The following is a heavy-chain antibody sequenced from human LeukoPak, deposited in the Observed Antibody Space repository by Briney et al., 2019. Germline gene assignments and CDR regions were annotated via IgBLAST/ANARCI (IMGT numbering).Heavy chain of an antibody. CDR1: GYTFTTYS. CDR3: ATATQPRGYFLH. D-gene: IGHD2-2*01. Sequence: ASVKVSCKASGYTFTTYSIAWVRQAPGQSLEWMGWISVNNGDTNYAQSFQDRVTLTRDTSTNTAYLEVRSLRSDDTAIIYCATATQPRGYFLHWGQGTLVTVSS. J-gene: IGHJ1*01. CDR2: ISVNNGDT. V-gene: IGHV1-18*01.